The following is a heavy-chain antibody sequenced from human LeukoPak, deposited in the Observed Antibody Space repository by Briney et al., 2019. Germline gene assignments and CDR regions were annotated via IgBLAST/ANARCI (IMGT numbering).Heavy chain of an antibody. CDR1: GGSISSYY. CDR3: ARALSSRPDAFDI. J-gene: IGHJ3*02. V-gene: IGHV4-59*01. D-gene: IGHD6-13*01. Sequence: SETLSLTCTVSGGSISSYYWSWIRQPPGKGLEWIGYIYYSGSTNYNPSLKSRVTISVDTSKNQFSLKLSSVTAADTAVYYCARALSSRPDAFDIWGQGTMVTVSS. CDR2: IYYSGST.